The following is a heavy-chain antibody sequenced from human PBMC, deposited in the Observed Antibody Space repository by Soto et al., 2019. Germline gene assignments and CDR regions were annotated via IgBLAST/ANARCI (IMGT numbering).Heavy chain of an antibody. D-gene: IGHD3-10*01. CDR2: IIPIFGTA. CDR3: ARDSDYGSGSYYNPWYFDY. V-gene: IGHV1-69*13. Sequence: SVKVSCKASGGTFSSYAISWVRQAPGQGLEWMGGIIPIFGTANYAQKFQGRVTITADESTSTAYMELSSLRSEDTAVYYCARDSDYGSGSYYNPWYFDYWGQGTLVTVSS. J-gene: IGHJ4*02. CDR1: GGTFSSYA.